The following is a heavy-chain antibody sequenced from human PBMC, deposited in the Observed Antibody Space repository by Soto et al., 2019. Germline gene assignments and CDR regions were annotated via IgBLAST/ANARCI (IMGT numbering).Heavy chain of an antibody. CDR2: IYYSGST. V-gene: IGHV4-59*01. CDR3: ARNVYCSSTSCIQDA. Sequence: SETLSLTCTVSGGSISSYYWSWIRQPPGKGLEWIGYIYYSGSTNYNPSLKSRVTISVDTSKNQFSLKLSSVTAADTAVYYCARNVYCSSTSCIQDAWGKGTTVTV. CDR1: GGSISSYY. D-gene: IGHD2-2*01. J-gene: IGHJ6*03.